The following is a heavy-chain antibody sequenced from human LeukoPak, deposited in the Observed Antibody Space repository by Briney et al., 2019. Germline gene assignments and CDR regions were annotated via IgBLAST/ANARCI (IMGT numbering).Heavy chain of an antibody. CDR2: MNPNSGNT. J-gene: IGHJ6*02. V-gene: IGHV1-8*01. Sequence: GASVKVSCKASGYTFTSYDINWVRQATGQGLEWMGWMNPNSGNTGYAQKFQGRVTMTRNTSISTAYMELSSLRSEDTAVYYCATEGNGWAEYYYGMDVWGQGTTVTVSS. D-gene: IGHD1-1*01. CDR1: GYTFTSYD. CDR3: ATEGNGWAEYYYGMDV.